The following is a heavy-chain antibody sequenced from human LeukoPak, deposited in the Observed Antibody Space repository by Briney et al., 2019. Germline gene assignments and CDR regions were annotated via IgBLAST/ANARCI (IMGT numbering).Heavy chain of an antibody. Sequence: SQTLSLTCGISGDSVSSNSAAWNWIRQSPSRGLEWLGRTYYRSKWYNDYAVSVKSRITINPDTSKNQFSLQLNSVTPEDTAVYYCARGGIAVAGTPRVYFDYWGQGTLVTVSS. D-gene: IGHD6-19*01. CDR3: ARGGIAVAGTPRVYFDY. J-gene: IGHJ4*02. CDR2: TYYRSKWYN. V-gene: IGHV6-1*01. CDR1: GDSVSSNSAA.